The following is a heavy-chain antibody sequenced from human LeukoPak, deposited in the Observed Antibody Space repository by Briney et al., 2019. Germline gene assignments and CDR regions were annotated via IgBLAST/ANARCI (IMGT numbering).Heavy chain of an antibody. CDR3: ARVIAINYFDY. D-gene: IGHD3-16*02. CDR2: IKQDGSEK. J-gene: IGHJ4*02. V-gene: IGHV3-7*01. CDR1: GLTFSSYW. Sequence: PGGSLRLSCAASGLTFSSYWMSWVRQAPGKGLEWVANIKQDGSEKYYVGSVKGRFTISRDNAKNSLYLQMNSLRAEDTAVYYCARVIAINYFDYWGQGTLVTVSS.